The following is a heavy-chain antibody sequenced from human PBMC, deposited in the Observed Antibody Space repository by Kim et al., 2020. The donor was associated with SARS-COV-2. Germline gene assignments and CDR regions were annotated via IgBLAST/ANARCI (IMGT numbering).Heavy chain of an antibody. V-gene: IGHV3-73*01. CDR1: GLTLSGSA. Sequence: GGSLRLSCAASGLTLSGSAVHWVRQASGTGLEWVGRIRSKSNSYETTYGASVEGRITISRDDSENTAYLQMNSLKTEDTAVYYCARGPPYSDSYWDAFDVWGQGTMVTVSS. J-gene: IGHJ3*01. CDR2: IRSKSNSYET. CDR3: ARGPPYSDSYWDAFDV. D-gene: IGHD1-26*01.